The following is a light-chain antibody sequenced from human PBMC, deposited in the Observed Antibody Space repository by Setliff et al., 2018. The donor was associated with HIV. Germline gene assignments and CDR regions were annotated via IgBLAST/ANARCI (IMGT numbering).Light chain of an antibody. CDR3: CSNTGSNTYV. CDR1: RGDVGRYNL. Sequence: QSVLTQPASVSGSPGQSITISCTGTRGDVGRYNLVSWYQQQPGKPPKLMIYQASKRPSGVSNRFSGSKSGDTASLTISGLQAEDESDYYCCSNTGSNTYVFGTGTKVTV. V-gene: IGLV2-23*01. J-gene: IGLJ1*01. CDR2: QAS.